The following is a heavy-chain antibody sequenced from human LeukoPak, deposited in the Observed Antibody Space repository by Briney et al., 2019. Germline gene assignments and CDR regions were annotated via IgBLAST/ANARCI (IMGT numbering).Heavy chain of an antibody. Sequence: ETGGSLRLSCAASGFTFSSYAMTWVRQAPGKGLEWVSTISGSDGSTYYADSVKGRFTISRDNSKNTLYLQMNSLRAEDTAVYYCAKATDRSGWYSAIDYWGQGTLVTVSS. J-gene: IGHJ4*02. V-gene: IGHV3-23*01. CDR1: GFTFSSYA. CDR3: AKATDRSGWYSAIDY. CDR2: ISGSDGST. D-gene: IGHD6-19*01.